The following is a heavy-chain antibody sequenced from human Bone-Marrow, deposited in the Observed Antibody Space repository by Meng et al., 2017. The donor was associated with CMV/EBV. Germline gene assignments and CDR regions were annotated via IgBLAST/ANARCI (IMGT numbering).Heavy chain of an antibody. CDR3: TTDPLSREMTP. Sequence: GESLKTSCAASGFPFRNAWMSWVRQAPGKGLEWVGRIKSKTDGGTTDYAAPVKGRFTISRDDSKDTLYLQMNSLQIEDTAVYYCTTDPLSREMTPWGQGTLVTVSS. CDR1: GFPFRNAW. D-gene: IGHD5-24*01. V-gene: IGHV3-15*01. J-gene: IGHJ4*02. CDR2: IKSKTDGGTT.